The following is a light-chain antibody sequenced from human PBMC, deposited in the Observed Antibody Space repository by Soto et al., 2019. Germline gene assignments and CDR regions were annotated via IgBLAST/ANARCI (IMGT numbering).Light chain of an antibody. V-gene: IGKV3-15*01. CDR3: QQYNNWPWT. Sequence: EIVMTQSPATLSVSPGERVTLSCRASQSVSSNLAWYQQKPGQAPRLLMYGAFTRATGFPARFSGSGSGTEFTLTISSLQSEDFVLYYCQQYNNWPWTFGQGTKVEIK. CDR1: QSVSSN. J-gene: IGKJ1*01. CDR2: GAF.